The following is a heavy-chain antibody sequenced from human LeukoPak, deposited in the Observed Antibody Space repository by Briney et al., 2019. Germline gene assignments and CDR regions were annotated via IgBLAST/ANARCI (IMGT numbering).Heavy chain of an antibody. CDR3: ASTYYDFWSGSQGDFDY. V-gene: IGHV4-4*07. CDR2: IYTSGST. D-gene: IGHD3-3*01. J-gene: IGHJ4*02. Sequence: PSENLSLTCTVSGGSISSYYWSWIRQPAGKGLEWIGRIYTSGSTNYNPSLKGRVTMSVDTSKNQFSLKLSSVTAADTAVYYCASTYYDFWSGSQGDFDYWGQGTLVTVSS. CDR1: GGSISSYY.